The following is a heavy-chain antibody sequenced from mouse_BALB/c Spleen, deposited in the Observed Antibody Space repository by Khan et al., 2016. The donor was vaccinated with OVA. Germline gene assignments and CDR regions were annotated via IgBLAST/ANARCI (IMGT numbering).Heavy chain of an antibody. CDR2: ISSGGDNT. Sequence: EVELVESGGGLVKPGGSLKLSCAASGFTFSSFTMSWVRQTPEKRLEWVASISSGGDNTYYPDSVKGRFTISRENAKNNLYLQMSSLRSEDTALYYCSSSNYGPFAYWGQGTLVTVSA. CDR3: SSSNYGPFAY. D-gene: IGHD1-1*02. V-gene: IGHV5-9*03. J-gene: IGHJ3*01. CDR1: GFTFSSFT.